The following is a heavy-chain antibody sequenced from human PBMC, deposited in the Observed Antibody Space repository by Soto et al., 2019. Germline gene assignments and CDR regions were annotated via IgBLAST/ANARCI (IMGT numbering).Heavy chain of an antibody. Sequence: EVQLVESGGGLVQPGGSLRLSCAASGFTFSSYWMSWVRKAPGKGLEWVANIKQDGSEKYYVDSVKGRFTTARDNDKNSLYLQMNSLRAEDTAVYYCARARIAVAGTSWGLDPYYFDYWGQGTLVTVS. V-gene: IGHV3-7*03. CDR3: ARARIAVAGTSWGLDPYYFDY. D-gene: IGHD6-19*01. CDR2: IKQDGSEK. CDR1: GFTFSSYW. J-gene: IGHJ4*02.